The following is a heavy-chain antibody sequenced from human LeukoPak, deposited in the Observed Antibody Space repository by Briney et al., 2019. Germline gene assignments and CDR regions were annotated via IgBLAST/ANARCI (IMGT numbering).Heavy chain of an antibody. D-gene: IGHD1-14*01. J-gene: IGHJ4*02. CDR3: TRYNNDHFDY. V-gene: IGHV3-33*01. CDR2: IAYDGSRA. Sequence: PGGSLRLSCAGSGFTSGGYGMHWFRQTPGEGLEWVAVIAYDGSRAFYADSVKGRFTISRDNSKNTMSVQMDDLRAEDTAVYYCTRYNNDHFDYWGQGTLVTVSS. CDR1: GFTSGGYG.